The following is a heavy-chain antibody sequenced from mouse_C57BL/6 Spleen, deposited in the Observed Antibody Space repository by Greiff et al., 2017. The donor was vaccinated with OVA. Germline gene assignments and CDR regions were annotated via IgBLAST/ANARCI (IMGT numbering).Heavy chain of an antibody. D-gene: IGHD2-1*01. V-gene: IGHV1-80*01. Sequence: VQLQQSGAELVKPGASVKISCKASGYAFSSYWMNWVKQRPGKGLEWIGQIYPGDGDTNYNGKFKGKATLTADKSSSTAYMQLSSLTSEDSAVYFCARGGYGTYFEGAYGGQGTLVTVSA. J-gene: IGHJ3*01. CDR3: ARGGYGTYFEGAY. CDR2: IYPGDGDT. CDR1: GYAFSSYW.